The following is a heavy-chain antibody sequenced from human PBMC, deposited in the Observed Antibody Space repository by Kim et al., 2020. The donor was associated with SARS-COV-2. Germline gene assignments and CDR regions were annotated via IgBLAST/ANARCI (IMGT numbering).Heavy chain of an antibody. CDR3: ANIVVVPAAISGVDY. D-gene: IGHD2-2*01. Sequence: SETLSLTCTVSGGSISSSSYYWGWIRQPPGKGLEWIGSIYYSGSTYYNPSLKSRVTISVDTSKNQFSLKLSSVTAADTAVYYCANIVVVPAAISGVDYWGQGTLVTVSS. CDR2: IYYSGST. J-gene: IGHJ4*02. V-gene: IGHV4-39*01. CDR1: GGSISSSSYY.